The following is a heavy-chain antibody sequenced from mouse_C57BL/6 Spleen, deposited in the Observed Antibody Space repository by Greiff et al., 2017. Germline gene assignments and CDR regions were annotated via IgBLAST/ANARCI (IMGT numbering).Heavy chain of an antibody. CDR3: ARSPVVAKNWYFDV. Sequence: QVQLQQPGAELVKPGASVKLSCKASGYTFTSYWMHWVKQRPGQGLEWIGMIHPNSGSTYYNEKFKSKVTLAVDNASSTVYMQLSSLTSEDSAVYYCARSPVVAKNWYFDVWGTGTTVTVSS. J-gene: IGHJ1*03. V-gene: IGHV1-64*01. CDR2: IHPNSGST. D-gene: IGHD1-1*01. CDR1: GYTFTSYW.